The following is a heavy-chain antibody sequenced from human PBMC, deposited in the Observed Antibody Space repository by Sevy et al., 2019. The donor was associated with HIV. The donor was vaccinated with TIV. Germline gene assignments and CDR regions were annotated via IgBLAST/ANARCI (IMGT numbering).Heavy chain of an antibody. CDR1: GYTFNTYG. D-gene: IGHD6-13*01. CDR3: AGERTRWQQLVEYYLGMDD. J-gene: IGHJ6*02. CDR2: ISSYYGNT. Sequence: ASVKVSCKASGYTFNTYGISWVRQAPGQELEWMGWISSYYGNTNFAQKFQGRVTMTTDTITNTAYMELTSLRSDDTAVYYCAGERTRWQQLVEYYLGMDDWGQGTPVTVSS. V-gene: IGHV1-18*01.